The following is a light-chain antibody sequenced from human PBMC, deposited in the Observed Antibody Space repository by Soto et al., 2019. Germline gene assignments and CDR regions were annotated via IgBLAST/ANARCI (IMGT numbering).Light chain of an antibody. CDR1: QTTSGKY. Sequence: EIVLTQSPGTLSLSPGESATLSCRTSQTTSGKYLAWYQQRPGLAPRLLVYGASRRATGIPDRFRGSGSGTEFTLTISGLEPEDFAVYFCQHYGSSPPVTFGQATRLEIK. CDR3: QHYGSSPPVT. J-gene: IGKJ5*01. V-gene: IGKV3-20*01. CDR2: GAS.